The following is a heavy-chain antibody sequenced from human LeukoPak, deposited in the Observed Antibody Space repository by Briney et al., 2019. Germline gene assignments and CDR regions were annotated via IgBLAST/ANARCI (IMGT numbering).Heavy chain of an antibody. J-gene: IGHJ2*01. CDR2: VYSRGSI. Sequence: PSETLSLTCTVSGGSMNTVSYYWVWIRQAPEKGLEWIGSVYSRGSIYSNPSLRSRVTISLDTSTDQFSLKLSSVTAADTAVYYCARVMVRGVANYWYFDLWGRGSLVTVSS. D-gene: IGHD3-10*01. CDR1: GGSMNTVSYY. V-gene: IGHV4-39*07. CDR3: ARVMVRGVANYWYFDL.